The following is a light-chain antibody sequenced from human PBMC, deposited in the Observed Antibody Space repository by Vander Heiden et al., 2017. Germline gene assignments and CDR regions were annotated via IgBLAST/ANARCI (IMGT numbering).Light chain of an antibody. CDR1: QSVLDSSNSKNY. CDR2: WAS. Sequence: DIVMTQSADSLAVSLGEQAAILRKSSQSVLDSSNSKNYLAWYQQKPGQPPKLLIYWASTLESGVPDRFGGSGSGTDFTLTISSLQAEDVAIYYCQQYYSSPLTFGGGTKVEIK. J-gene: IGKJ4*01. CDR3: QQYYSSPLT. V-gene: IGKV4-1*01.